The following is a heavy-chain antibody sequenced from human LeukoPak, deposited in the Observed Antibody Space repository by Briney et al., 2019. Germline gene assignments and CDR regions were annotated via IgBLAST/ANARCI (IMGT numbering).Heavy chain of an antibody. V-gene: IGHV1-69*13. CDR2: IIPIFGTA. J-gene: IGHJ6*02. CDR3: ARGHQPPYYGMDV. CDR1: GGTFSSYA. Sequence: ASVKVSFKASGGTFSSYAISWVRQAPGQGLEWMGGIIPIFGTANYAQKFQGRVTITADESTSTAYMELSSLRSEDTAVFYCARGHQPPYYGMDVWGQGTTVTVSS.